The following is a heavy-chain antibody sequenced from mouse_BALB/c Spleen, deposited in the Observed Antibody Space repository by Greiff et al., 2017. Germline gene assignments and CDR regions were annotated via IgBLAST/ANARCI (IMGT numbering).Heavy chain of an antibody. J-gene: IGHJ1*01. Sequence: EVMLVESGGGLVKPGGSLKLSCAASGFTFSSYTMSWVRQTPEKRLEWVATISSGGGNTYYPDSVKGRFTISRDNAKNNLYLQMSSLRSEDTALYYCARWAYYRYDDGWYFDVWGAGTTVTVSS. CDR3: ARWAYYRYDDGWYFDV. CDR1: GFTFSSYT. V-gene: IGHV5-9*03. CDR2: ISSGGGNT. D-gene: IGHD2-14*01.